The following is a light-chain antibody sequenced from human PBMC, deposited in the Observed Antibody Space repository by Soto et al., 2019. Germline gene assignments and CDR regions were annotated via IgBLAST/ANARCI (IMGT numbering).Light chain of an antibody. CDR3: AAWDDSLSGGV. J-gene: IGLJ3*02. Sequence: QSVLTQPPSASGTPGQRVTISCSGSSSNIGSNFVHWYQHLPGTAPKLLIYRNNQRPSGVPDRFSGSKSGTSASLAISGLRSEDEADYYCAAWDDSLSGGVFGGGTRSPS. CDR2: RNN. V-gene: IGLV1-47*01. CDR1: SSNIGSNF.